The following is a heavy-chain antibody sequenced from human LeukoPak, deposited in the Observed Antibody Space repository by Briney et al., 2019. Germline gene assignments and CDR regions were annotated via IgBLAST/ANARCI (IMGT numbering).Heavy chain of an antibody. V-gene: IGHV4-31*03. J-gene: IGHJ4*02. CDR2: IYFSGST. CDR3: ARRLYYYDSSGYFFSPMTAFDY. CDR1: GGFISSGGYS. Sequence: SETLSLTCTISGGFISSGGYSWNWIRQHPGRGLEWIGYIYFSGSTYYNPSLKSRVAVSVDTSKNQFSLKLSSVTAADTAVYYCARRLYYYDSSGYFFSPMTAFDYWGQETLVTVSS. D-gene: IGHD3-22*01.